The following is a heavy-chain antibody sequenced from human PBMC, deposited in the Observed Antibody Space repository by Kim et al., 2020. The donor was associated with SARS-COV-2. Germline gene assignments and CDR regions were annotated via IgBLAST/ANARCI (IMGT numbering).Heavy chain of an antibody. Sequence: SRVTISVDTSKNQFSLKLSSVTAADTAVYYCARGVTYYYGSGSYYPAFDIWGQGTMVTVSS. CDR3: ARGVTYYYGSGSYYPAFDI. J-gene: IGHJ3*02. V-gene: IGHV4-34*01. D-gene: IGHD3-10*01.